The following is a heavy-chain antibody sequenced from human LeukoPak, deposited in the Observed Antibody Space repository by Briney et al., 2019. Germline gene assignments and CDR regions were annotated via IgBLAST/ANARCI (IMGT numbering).Heavy chain of an antibody. D-gene: IGHD2-15*01. CDR1: GGSISSYY. Sequence: PSETLSLTCTVSGGSISSYYWSWIRQPAGKGLEWIGRIYTSGSTNYNPSLKSRVTMSVDTSKNQFSLKLSSVTAADTAVYYCARVAPDIVVVVAATKGRGWFDPWGQGTLVTVSS. CDR2: IYTSGST. CDR3: ARVAPDIVVVVAATKGRGWFDP. J-gene: IGHJ5*02. V-gene: IGHV4-4*07.